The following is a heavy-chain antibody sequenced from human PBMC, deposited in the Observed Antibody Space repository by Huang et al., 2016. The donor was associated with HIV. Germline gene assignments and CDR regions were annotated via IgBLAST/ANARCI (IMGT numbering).Heavy chain of an antibody. D-gene: IGHD3-22*01. CDR2: SSDENGNT. V-gene: IGHV1-18*01. CDR3: AREDRHYASGAHWGGYFDL. J-gene: IGHJ2*01. Sequence: QVQLVPAGTEVKNPGASVRVSCQASGYMFVSYGLSWVRQAPGHGLEGMGWSSDENGNTQGEQLFQGRVTLTRDTSTSTAYMDLRSLRPDDTAVYYCAREDRHYASGAHWGGYFDLWGRGTQVTVSS. CDR1: GYMFVSYG.